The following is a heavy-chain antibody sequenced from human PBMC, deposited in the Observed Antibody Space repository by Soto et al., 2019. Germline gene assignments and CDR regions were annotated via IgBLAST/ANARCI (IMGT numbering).Heavy chain of an antibody. D-gene: IGHD6-19*01. Sequence: SETLSLTCTVSGGSISSSSYYWGWIRQPPGKGLEWIGSIYYSGSTYYNPSLKSRVTISVDTSKNQFSLKLSSVTAADTAVYYCALYSSDFEYWGQGTLVTVSS. CDR3: ALYSSDFEY. CDR1: GGSISSSSYY. J-gene: IGHJ4*02. CDR2: IYYSGST. V-gene: IGHV4-39*01.